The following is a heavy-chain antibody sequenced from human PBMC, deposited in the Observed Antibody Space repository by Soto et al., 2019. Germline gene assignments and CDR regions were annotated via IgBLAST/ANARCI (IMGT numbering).Heavy chain of an antibody. CDR2: IWYDGSDK. CDR1: GFTFNNNA. CDR3: AKDDSRQGRTWGYFDH. D-gene: IGHD3-22*01. V-gene: IGHV3-33*06. Sequence: QVQLVESGGGVVQPGRSLRLSCAASGFTFNNNAMHWARQAPGKGLEWVAVIWYDGSDKYYTDSVKGRFTISRDNSKNTLYLQMNSLRAEDTAVYCCAKDDSRQGRTWGYFDHWGQGTLFTVSS. J-gene: IGHJ4*02.